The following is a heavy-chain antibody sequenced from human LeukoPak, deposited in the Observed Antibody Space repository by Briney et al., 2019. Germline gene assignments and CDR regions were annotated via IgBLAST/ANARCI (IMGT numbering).Heavy chain of an antibody. CDR3: ARDRVVGATTGPSRVAFDI. CDR1: GYTFTGYY. V-gene: IGHV1-46*01. Sequence: GASVKVSCKASGYTFTGYYMHWVRQAPGQGLEWMGIINPSAGSTSYAQKFQGRVTMTRDTSTSTVHMELSSLRSEDTAVYYCARDRVVGATTGPSRVAFDIWGQGTMVTVSS. J-gene: IGHJ3*02. CDR2: INPSAGST. D-gene: IGHD1-26*01.